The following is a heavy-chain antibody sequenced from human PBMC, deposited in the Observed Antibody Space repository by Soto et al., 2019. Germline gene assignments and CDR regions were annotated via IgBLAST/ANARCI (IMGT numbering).Heavy chain of an antibody. CDR1: GYTFTSCY. CDR3: ARVSWVGIADRHWFDP. CDR2: INPSGGST. V-gene: IGHV1-46*01. D-gene: IGHD6-6*01. J-gene: IGHJ5*02. Sequence: ASVRVSCPASGYTFTSCYMHWVRQAPGQGLEWMGIINPSGGSTSYAQKFQGRVTMTRDTSRSTVYMELSSLRSGDTAVYYCARVSWVGIADRHWFDPWG.